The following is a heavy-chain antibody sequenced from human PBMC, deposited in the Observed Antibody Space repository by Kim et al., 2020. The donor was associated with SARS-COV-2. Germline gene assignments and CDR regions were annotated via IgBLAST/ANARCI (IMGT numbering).Heavy chain of an antibody. CDR2: ITTYNGNT. CDR1: GYTFTTYG. V-gene: IGHV1-18*04. J-gene: IGHJ4*02. D-gene: IGHD2-21*01. CDR3: ARGWGSVDY. Sequence: ASVKVSCKASGYTFTTYGISWVRQAPGQGLEWMGWITTYNGNTNYAQKFQGRVTMTRDTSTSTAFMDLRSLRSDDTAVYYCARGWGSVDYWGQGTLVTVSS.